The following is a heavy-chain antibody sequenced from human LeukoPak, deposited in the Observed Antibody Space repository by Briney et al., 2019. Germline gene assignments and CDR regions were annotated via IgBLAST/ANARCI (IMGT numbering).Heavy chain of an antibody. D-gene: IGHD3-22*01. Sequence: SETLSLTCTVSGGSISSGGYYWSWIRQPPGKGLEWIGYIYHSGSTYYNPSLKSRVTISVDRSKNQFSLKLSSVTAADTAVYYCASDYYYDSSGYYSRLYWWGQGTLVTVSS. J-gene: IGHJ4*02. CDR3: ASDYYYDSSGYYSRLYW. CDR1: GGSISSGGYY. CDR2: IYHSGST. V-gene: IGHV4-30-2*01.